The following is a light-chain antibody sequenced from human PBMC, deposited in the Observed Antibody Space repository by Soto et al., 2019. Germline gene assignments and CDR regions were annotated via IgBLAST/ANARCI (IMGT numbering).Light chain of an antibody. Sequence: QSVLTQPPSVSGSPGQSVTISCTGTSSDVGSYNCVSWYQQPPGTAPKLMIYEVSNRPSGVPDRFSGSKSGNTASLTISGLQAEDEADYYCNSYTSSSTYVFGTGTKVTVL. J-gene: IGLJ1*01. CDR1: SSDVGSYNC. V-gene: IGLV2-18*02. CDR3: NSYTSSSTYV. CDR2: EVS.